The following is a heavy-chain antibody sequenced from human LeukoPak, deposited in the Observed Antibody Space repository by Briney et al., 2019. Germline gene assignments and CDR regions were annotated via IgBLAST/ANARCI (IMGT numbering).Heavy chain of an antibody. CDR2: ITSSSSAT. Sequence: TGGSLRLSCAASGFKFGSFSMGWVRQAPGKGPEWLSYITSSSSATYYADSLMGRFTISRDNAKNSLYLQINSLRVDDTAVHYCARAIASYGDSAFWGQGTLVTVSS. D-gene: IGHD5-18*01. CDR3: ARAIASYGDSAF. CDR1: GFKFGSFS. J-gene: IGHJ4*02. V-gene: IGHV3-48*04.